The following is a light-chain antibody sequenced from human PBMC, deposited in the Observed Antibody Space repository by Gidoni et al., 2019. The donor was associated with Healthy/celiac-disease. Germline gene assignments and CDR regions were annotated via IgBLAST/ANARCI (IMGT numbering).Light chain of an antibody. V-gene: IGKV3-11*01. CDR2: DAS. CDR3: QQRSNWPPILT. CDR1: QSVSSY. Sequence: DTVLTQSPATLSLSPVARATLSCRSSQSVSSYQAWYQQKPGQAPRILIYDASNRATGSTARFSGSGSGTDLSLTISRLEPEDFAVYYCQQRSNWPPILTFXGXTKVEIK. J-gene: IGKJ4*01.